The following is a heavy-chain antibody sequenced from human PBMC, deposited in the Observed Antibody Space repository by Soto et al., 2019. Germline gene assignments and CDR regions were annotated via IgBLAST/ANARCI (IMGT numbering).Heavy chain of an antibody. CDR1: GYTFTSYY. CDR2: INPSGGST. V-gene: IGHV1-46*01. J-gene: IGHJ6*02. CDR3: ARDGRGTGTTFYGMDV. D-gene: IGHD1-7*01. Sequence: ASVKVSCKASGYTFTSYYMHWVRQAPGQGLEWMGIINPSGGSTSYAQKFQGRVTMTRDTSTSTVYMELSSLRSEDTAVYYCARDGRGTGTTFYGMDVWGQGTTDTVSS.